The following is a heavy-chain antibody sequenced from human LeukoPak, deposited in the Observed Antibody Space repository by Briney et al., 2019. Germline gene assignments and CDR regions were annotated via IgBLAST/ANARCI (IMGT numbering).Heavy chain of an antibody. CDR1: GFTFSTYA. CDR2: ISDSGANT. Sequence: GGSLRLSCAASGFTFSTYAMSWVRQAPGKGLEWVSTISDSGANTYFADSVRGRFTISRGNSKNTLYLQKNSLRADDTAIYYCAKSMTLQWRGFFDLWGRGTHVTVSS. J-gene: IGHJ2*01. D-gene: IGHD6-19*01. V-gene: IGHV3-23*01. CDR3: AKSMTLQWRGFFDL.